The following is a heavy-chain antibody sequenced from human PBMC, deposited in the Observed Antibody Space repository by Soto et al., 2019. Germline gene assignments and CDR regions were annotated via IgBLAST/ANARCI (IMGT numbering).Heavy chain of an antibody. CDR2: IYWDDDK. Sequence: SGPTLVNPTQTLTLTCTFSGFSLSTSGVGVGWIRQPPGKALEWLALIYWDDDKRYSPSLKSRLTITKDTSKNQVVLTMTNMDPVDTATYYCAHFTEYYYDSSDPYYFDYWGQGTLVTVSS. V-gene: IGHV2-5*02. D-gene: IGHD3-22*01. J-gene: IGHJ4*02. CDR3: AHFTEYYYDSSDPYYFDY. CDR1: GFSLSTSGVG.